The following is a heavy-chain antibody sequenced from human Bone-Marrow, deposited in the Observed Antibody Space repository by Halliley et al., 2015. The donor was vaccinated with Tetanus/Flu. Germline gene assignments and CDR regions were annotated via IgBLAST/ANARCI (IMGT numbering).Heavy chain of an antibody. CDR2: GGGDST. D-gene: IGHD3-22*01. J-gene: IGHJ4*02. Sequence: GGGDSTYSADAVKGRFTISRDNSKNTLYLQMNSLRAEDTALYYCAKARSRSRDGVGYWGQGTLVTVSS. CDR3: AKARSRSRDGVGY. V-gene: IGHV3-23*01.